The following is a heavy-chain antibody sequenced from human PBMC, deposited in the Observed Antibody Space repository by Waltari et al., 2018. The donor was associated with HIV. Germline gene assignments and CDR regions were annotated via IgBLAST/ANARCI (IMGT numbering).Heavy chain of an antibody. V-gene: IGHV1-46*01. CDR3: ARQNEYTSSPLDY. CDR2: INPGSSSI. D-gene: IGHD6-6*01. J-gene: IGHJ4*02. CDR1: GYTFTNYY. Sequence: QVQLVQSGAEVKKPGASLKLSCKASGYTFTNYYIHRVRQAPGQGIEWMGIINPGSSSIRYAQTFQCNVTMTSDTSTRTVYMDLSSLRSEDTAIYYGARQNEYTSSPLDYWGQGTLVTVSS.